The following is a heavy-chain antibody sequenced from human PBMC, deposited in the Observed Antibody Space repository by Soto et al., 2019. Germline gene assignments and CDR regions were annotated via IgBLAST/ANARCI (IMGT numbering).Heavy chain of an antibody. CDR1: GFTFNDYW. V-gene: IGHV3-74*01. CDR3: VRGNSGYGNFDY. D-gene: IGHD5-12*01. CDR2: IYSDGTT. J-gene: IGHJ4*02. Sequence: PGGSLRLSCAASGFTFNDYWIHWVRQGPGKGLVWVSRIYSDGTTSYADSVRGRVTISRDNAKSTVYLQMNSLRDEDTAVYYCVRGNSGYGNFDYWGQGNLLTVSS.